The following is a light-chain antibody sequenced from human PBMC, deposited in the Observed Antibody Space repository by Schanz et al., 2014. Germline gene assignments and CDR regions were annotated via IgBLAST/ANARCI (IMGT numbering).Light chain of an antibody. J-gene: IGLJ3*02. CDR2: DVS. V-gene: IGLV2-11*01. Sequence: QSALTQPRSVSGSPGQSVTISCTGASSDVGGYNYVSWYQQHPGKAPKLIIYDVSNRPSGVSNRFSGSKSGNTASLTVSGLQAEDEADYYCASYTNTNTWVFGGGTKLTVL. CDR1: SSDVGGYNY. CDR3: ASYTNTNTWV.